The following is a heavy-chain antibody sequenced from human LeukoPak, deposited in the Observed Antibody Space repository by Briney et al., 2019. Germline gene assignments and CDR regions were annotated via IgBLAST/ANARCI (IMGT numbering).Heavy chain of an antibody. CDR3: ARDLTPYSSSSLPDY. Sequence: GASVTVSCKASGYTFTSYGISWVRQAPGQGLEWMGWISAYNGNTNYAQKLQGRVTMTTDTSTSTAYMELRSLRSDDTAVYYYARDLTPYSSSSLPDYWGQGTLVTVSS. V-gene: IGHV1-18*01. CDR1: GYTFTSYG. D-gene: IGHD6-6*01. CDR2: ISAYNGNT. J-gene: IGHJ4*02.